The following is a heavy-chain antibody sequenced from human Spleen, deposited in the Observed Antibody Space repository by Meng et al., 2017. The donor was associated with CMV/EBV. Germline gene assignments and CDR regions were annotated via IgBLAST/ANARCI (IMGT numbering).Heavy chain of an antibody. CDR1: GFTFSSYE. V-gene: IGHV3-48*03. CDR3: ARGIDY. J-gene: IGHJ4*02. CDR2: ISAGGSTI. Sequence: GESLKISCAASGFTFSSYEMNWVRQAPGKGLEWVSYISAGGSTIYYADSVKGRFTISRDNAKKSLFLQMNSLRADDTAVYYCARGIDYWGQGTLVTVSS.